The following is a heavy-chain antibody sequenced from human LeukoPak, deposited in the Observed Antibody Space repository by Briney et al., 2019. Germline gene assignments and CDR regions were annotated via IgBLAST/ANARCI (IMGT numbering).Heavy chain of an antibody. Sequence: GRSLRLSCAASGFTFSSYAMHWVRQAPGKGLEWVAVISYDGSNKYYADSVKGRFTISRDNYLQMNSLRAEDTAVYYCASEHIVVVGPSDAFDIWGQGTMVTVSS. V-gene: IGHV3-30-3*01. CDR1: GFTFSSYA. CDR3: ASEHIVVVGPSDAFDI. D-gene: IGHD2-21*01. CDR2: ISYDGSNK. J-gene: IGHJ3*02.